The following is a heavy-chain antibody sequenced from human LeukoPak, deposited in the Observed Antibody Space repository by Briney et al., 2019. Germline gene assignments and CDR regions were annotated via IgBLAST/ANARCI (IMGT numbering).Heavy chain of an antibody. CDR2: VRYDGSNK. V-gene: IGHV3-30*02. CDR1: GFTFSSYG. Sequence: GGSLRLSCAASGFTFSSYGMHWVRQAPGKGLEWVAFVRYDGSNKYYADSVKGRFTISRDNSKNTLYLQMNSLRAEDTAVYYCAKDVASVVPAPDYWGQGTLVTVSS. J-gene: IGHJ4*02. CDR3: AKDVASVVPAPDY. D-gene: IGHD2-2*01.